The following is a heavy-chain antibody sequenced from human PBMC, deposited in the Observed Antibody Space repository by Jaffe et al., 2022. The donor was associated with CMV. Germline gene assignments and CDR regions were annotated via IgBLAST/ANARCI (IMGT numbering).Heavy chain of an antibody. CDR2: ISASGGST. J-gene: IGHJ4*02. V-gene: IGHV3-23*01. D-gene: IGHD6-19*01. CDR1: GLTFSNYA. CDR3: AKDSLYSYSSGWSRTQDY. Sequence: EVQLLESGGGLVQPGGSLRLSCAASGLTFSNYAMSWVRQAPGKGLEWVSAISASGGSTYYADSVKGRFTISRDNSKNTLYLQMSSLRAEDTAVYYCAKDSLYSYSSGWSRTQDYWGQGTLVTVSS.